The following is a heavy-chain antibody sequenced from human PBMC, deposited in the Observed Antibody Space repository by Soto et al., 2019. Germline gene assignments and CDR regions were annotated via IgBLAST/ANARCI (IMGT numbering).Heavy chain of an antibody. D-gene: IGHD3-10*01. CDR1: GFTFSSYC. J-gene: IGHJ4*02. Sequence: PGGSLRLSCAASGFTFSSYCMHWVRQAPGKGLEWVAVISYDGSNKYYADSVKGRFTISRDNSKNTLYLQMNSLRAEDTAVYYCAKDRGSAFLDYWGQGTLVTVSS. CDR2: ISYDGSNK. CDR3: AKDRGSAFLDY. V-gene: IGHV3-30*18.